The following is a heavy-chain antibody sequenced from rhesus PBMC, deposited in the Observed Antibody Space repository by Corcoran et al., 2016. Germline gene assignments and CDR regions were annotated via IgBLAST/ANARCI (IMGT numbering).Heavy chain of an antibody. CDR1: GFPFSSYA. Sequence: EVQLVESGGGLAKPGGSLRLSCAASGFPFSSYAMHWGPQAPGKGVGWVLAISRGGSTDDADSVKGRFTISRDNSKNTLSLQMNSLRAEDTAVYYCAKEYDYGKGGQGVLVTVSS. V-gene: IGHV3-103*01. D-gene: IGHD4-35*01. CDR3: AKEYDYGK. CDR2: ISRGGST. J-gene: IGHJ4*01.